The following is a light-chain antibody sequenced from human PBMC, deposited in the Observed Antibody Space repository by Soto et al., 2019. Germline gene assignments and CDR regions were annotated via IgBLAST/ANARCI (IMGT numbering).Light chain of an antibody. CDR3: QQYNSYT. V-gene: IGKV1-39*01. Sequence: IHRTHAPSSLSASLGDIVTMTCRASQSISIYLNWYQQKPWKAPKLLIYAASSLQSGVPSRFSGSGSGTDFTLTISSLQPEDFATYYCQQYNSYTFGQGTRLEIK. CDR2: AAS. CDR1: QSISIY. J-gene: IGKJ5*01.